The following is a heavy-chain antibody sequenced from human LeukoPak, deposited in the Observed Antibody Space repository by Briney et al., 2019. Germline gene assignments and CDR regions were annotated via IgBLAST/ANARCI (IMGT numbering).Heavy chain of an antibody. Sequence: SETLSLTCTVSGGSISSYYWSWIRQPAGKGLEWIGRIYTSGSTNYNPSLKSRVTMSVDTSKNQFSLKLSSVTAADTAVYYCARVAIVGAQYYFDYWGQGTLVTVSS. J-gene: IGHJ4*02. D-gene: IGHD1-26*01. V-gene: IGHV4-4*07. CDR2: IYTSGST. CDR3: ARVAIVGAQYYFDY. CDR1: GGSISSYY.